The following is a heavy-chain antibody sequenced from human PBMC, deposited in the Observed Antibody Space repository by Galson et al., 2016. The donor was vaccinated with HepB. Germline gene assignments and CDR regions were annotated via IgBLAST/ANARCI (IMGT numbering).Heavy chain of an antibody. D-gene: IGHD2-21*02. J-gene: IGHJ4*02. V-gene: IGHV1-69*13. CDR3: ARGGPSNQALLFPEPFRT. CDR2: IIPVSHTS. Sequence: SVKVSCKASGGTFGNYRIDWVRQAPGQGLEWMGGIIPVSHTSNYAQKFQGRVTVTADESTTSSYMEISSLKSEDTAVYYCARGGPSNQALLFPEPFRTWGQGTLVTVSS. CDR1: GGTFGNYR.